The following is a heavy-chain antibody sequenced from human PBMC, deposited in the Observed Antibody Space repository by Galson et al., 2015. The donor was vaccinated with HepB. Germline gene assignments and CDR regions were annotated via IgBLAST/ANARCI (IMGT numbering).Heavy chain of an antibody. D-gene: IGHD3-3*01. Sequence: SLRLSCAASGFTFSSYSMNWVRQAPGKGLEWVSSISSSSSYIYYADSVKGRFTISRDNAKNSLYLQMNSLRAEDTAVYYCARAPREYYDFWSGYWLDAFDIWGQGTMVTVSS. CDR1: GFTFSSYS. V-gene: IGHV3-21*01. CDR2: ISSSSSYI. CDR3: ARAPREYYDFWSGYWLDAFDI. J-gene: IGHJ3*02.